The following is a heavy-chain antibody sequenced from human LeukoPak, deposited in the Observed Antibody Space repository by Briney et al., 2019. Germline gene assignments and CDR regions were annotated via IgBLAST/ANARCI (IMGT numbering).Heavy chain of an antibody. CDR2: VKYDGSET. J-gene: IGHJ4*02. D-gene: IGHD6-13*01. Sequence: GGSLRLSCAASGLTFSSYWMTWVRQAPGKGLEWVATVKYDGSETYYVDSVRGRFSISRDNAKNSLYLQMNSLRAEDTAVYYCARDGIAAAGTKYFDYWGQGTLVTVSS. CDR3: ARDGIAAAGTKYFDY. V-gene: IGHV3-7*01. CDR1: GLTFSSYW.